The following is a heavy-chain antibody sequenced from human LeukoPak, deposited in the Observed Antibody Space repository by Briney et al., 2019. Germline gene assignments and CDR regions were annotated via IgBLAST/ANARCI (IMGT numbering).Heavy chain of an antibody. J-gene: IGHJ4*02. Sequence: ASVQVSFKASVGTFSRYAISWVRQAAGQGLEGMGRIIPIFGIANYAQKFQGRVTITADKSTSTAYMELSSLRSENTAVYYCATRWSGGDDYGDLMDYWGQGTLVTVSS. CDR3: ATRWSGGDDYGDLMDY. D-gene: IGHD4-17*01. V-gene: IGHV1-69*04. CDR1: VGTFSRYA. CDR2: IIPIFGIA.